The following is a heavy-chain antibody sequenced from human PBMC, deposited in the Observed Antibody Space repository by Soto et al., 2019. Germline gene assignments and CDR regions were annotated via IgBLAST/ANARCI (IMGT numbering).Heavy chain of an antibody. J-gene: IGHJ6*02. CDR2: IRYDGSNK. CDR1: GFTFSSYG. Sequence: QVQLVESGGGMVQPGRSLRLSCAASGFTFSSYGMHWVRQAPGKGLEWVAVIRYDGSNKYYADSVMGGCTISRDNSKNTLYLQMNSLAAEYTAVYYCAREPPHYGMDVWGQGTTVTVSS. CDR3: AREPPHYGMDV. V-gene: IGHV3-33*01.